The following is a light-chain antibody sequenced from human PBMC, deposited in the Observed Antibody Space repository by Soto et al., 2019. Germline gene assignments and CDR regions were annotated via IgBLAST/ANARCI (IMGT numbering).Light chain of an antibody. CDR1: QGIRDA. CDR3: KQANSFPLT. CDR2: DAT. V-gene: IGKV1-13*02. J-gene: IGKJ4*01. Sequence: IQMTQSPSSLSASVGDRVTITCRASQGIRDALGWYQQKPGKAPKLLIHDATSLESGVPSRFSGSGSGTDFTLTIRSLQPEDFATYYCKQANSFPLTFGGGTKVDIK.